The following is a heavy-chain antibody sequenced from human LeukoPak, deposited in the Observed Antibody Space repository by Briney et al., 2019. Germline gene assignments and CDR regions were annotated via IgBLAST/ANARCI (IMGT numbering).Heavy chain of an antibody. Sequence: SVTVSCKASGGTFSKYTISWVRQRPGQGLEWMGGITPLFGTANYAQKFQGRVTITAVESMSTAYMELRSLRSEDTAVYYCARGWLAETMVVTPYNYWGQGTLVTVSS. J-gene: IGHJ4*02. CDR2: ITPLFGTA. V-gene: IGHV1-69*13. D-gene: IGHD4-23*01. CDR1: GGTFSKYT. CDR3: ARGWLAETMVVTPYNY.